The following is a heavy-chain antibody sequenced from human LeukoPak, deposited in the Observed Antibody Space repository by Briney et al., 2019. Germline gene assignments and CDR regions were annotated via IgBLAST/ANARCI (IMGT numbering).Heavy chain of an antibody. CDR3: ARDRDYGDYLDY. CDR2: ITPMFGTA. D-gene: IGHD4-17*01. V-gene: IGHV1-69*13. J-gene: IGHJ4*02. CDR1: GGTFSSYA. Sequence: ASVKVSCKASGGTFSSYAISWVRQAPGQGLEWMGGITPMFGTANYAQKFQGRVTITADESTSAAYMELSSLRSEDTAVYYCARDRDYGDYLDYWGQGTLVTVSS.